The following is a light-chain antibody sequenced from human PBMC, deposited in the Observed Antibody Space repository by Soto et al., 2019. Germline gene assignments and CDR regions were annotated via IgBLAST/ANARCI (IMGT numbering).Light chain of an antibody. Sequence: DIQMTQSPSSVSASLGDRVSITCRASQGVRSWLVWYQQKPGKAPKLLIYAASSLQSGVPSRFSGSGSGTDYTLTISSLQPEDFATYCCLQANSFPLTFGGGTKVDIK. CDR2: AAS. CDR1: QGVRSW. V-gene: IGKV1D-12*01. CDR3: LQANSFPLT. J-gene: IGKJ4*01.